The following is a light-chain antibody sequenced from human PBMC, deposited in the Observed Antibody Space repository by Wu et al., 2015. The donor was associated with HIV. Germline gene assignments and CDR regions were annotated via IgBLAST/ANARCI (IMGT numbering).Light chain of an antibody. V-gene: IGKV3D-15*01. CDR1: QTISSN. CDR2: GAS. J-gene: IGKJ1*01. CDR3: QQYNKWPPERGT. Sequence: EIVMTQSPATLSVSPGERATLSCRASQTISSNLAWYQQKPGQAPRLLMYGASTRATGISPRFSGSGSGTEFTLTISSMQSEDCAVYYCQQYNKWPPERGTFGQGTKVEIK.